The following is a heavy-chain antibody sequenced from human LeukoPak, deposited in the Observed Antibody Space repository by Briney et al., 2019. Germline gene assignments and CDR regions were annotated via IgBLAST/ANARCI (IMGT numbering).Heavy chain of an antibody. J-gene: IGHJ4*02. CDR1: GYTFTSYG. Sequence: ASVKVSCRASGYTFTSYGISWVRQAPGQGLEWMGWISAYNGNTNYAQKLQGRVTMTTDTSTSTAYMELRSLRSDDTAVYYCVRFHTNGWYGLDYWGQGTLVNVSS. D-gene: IGHD6-19*01. V-gene: IGHV1-18*01. CDR2: ISAYNGNT. CDR3: VRFHTNGWYGLDY.